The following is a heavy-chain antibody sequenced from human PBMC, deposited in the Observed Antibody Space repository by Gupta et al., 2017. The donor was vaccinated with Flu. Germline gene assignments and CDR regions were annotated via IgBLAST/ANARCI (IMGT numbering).Heavy chain of an antibody. V-gene: IGHV3-15*01. CDR2: IKSKTDGGTT. CDR1: GFTFSNAW. Sequence: EVQLVESGGGLVKPGGSVRRSCAASGFTFSNAWMSWARQAPGKGLEWVGRIKSKTDGGTTDYAAPVKGRFTISRDDSKNTLYLQMNSLKTEDTAVYYCTTDGGDYGDYGIVDYWGQGTLVTVSS. CDR3: TTDGGDYGDYGIVDY. J-gene: IGHJ4*02. D-gene: IGHD4-17*01.